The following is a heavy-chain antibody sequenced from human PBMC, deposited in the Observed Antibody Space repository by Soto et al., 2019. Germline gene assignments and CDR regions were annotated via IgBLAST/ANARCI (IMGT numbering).Heavy chain of an antibody. CDR2: IYFSGSA. CDR1: GGSITSYY. Sequence: PSETLSLTCTVSGGSITSYYWSWIRQPPGKGLEWIGYIYFSGSANYNPSLKSRVTISVDTSKNQFSLKLSSVTAADTAVYYCARRYSGYGDYWGQGTLVTGSS. V-gene: IGHV4-59*08. CDR3: ARRYSGYGDY. J-gene: IGHJ4*02. D-gene: IGHD5-12*01.